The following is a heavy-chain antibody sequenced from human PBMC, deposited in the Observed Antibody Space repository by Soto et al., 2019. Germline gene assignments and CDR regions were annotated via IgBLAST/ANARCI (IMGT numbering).Heavy chain of an antibody. CDR2: ISAYNGNT. J-gene: IGHJ4*02. CDR3: ARAGYCSGGSCYSAILGDVAY. CDR1: GYTFTSYG. D-gene: IGHD2-15*01. V-gene: IGHV1-18*01. Sequence: QVQLVQSGAEVKKPGASVKVSCKASGYTFTSYGISWVRQAPGQGLEWMGWISAYNGNTNYAQKLQGRVTMTTATSTSTAYMELRSLRSDDTAVYYCARAGYCSGGSCYSAILGDVAYWGQGTLVTVSS.